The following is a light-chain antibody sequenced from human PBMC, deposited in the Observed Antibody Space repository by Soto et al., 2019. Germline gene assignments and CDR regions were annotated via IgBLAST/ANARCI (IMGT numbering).Light chain of an antibody. J-gene: IGKJ1*01. CDR2: PVS. V-gene: IGKV3-20*01. CDR3: QQHSNSPCT. Sequence: EIVLTQAPGTLNLSPDESAALACRVSQTFSNSYLVWYWQKPGQAPRLLIYPVSSRAAGLPDRVSGSGSGTDFALTIARLEPDDSAVYYCQQHSNSPCTFG. CDR1: QTFSNSY.